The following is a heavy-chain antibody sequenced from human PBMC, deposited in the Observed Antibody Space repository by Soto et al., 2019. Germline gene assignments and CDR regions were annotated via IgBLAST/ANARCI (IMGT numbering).Heavy chain of an antibody. J-gene: IGHJ4*02. V-gene: IGHV3-23*01. CDR1: GFTFSSYA. Sequence: EVQLLESGGGLVQPGGSLRLSCAASGFTFSSYAMSWVRQAPGKGLEWVSAISGSGASTYYADSVKGRFTSSSDNSKNTLYLQMNTLSAEDTALYYCAHFDWFIDYWGQGTLVTVAS. D-gene: IGHD3-9*01. CDR3: AHFDWFIDY. CDR2: ISGSGAST.